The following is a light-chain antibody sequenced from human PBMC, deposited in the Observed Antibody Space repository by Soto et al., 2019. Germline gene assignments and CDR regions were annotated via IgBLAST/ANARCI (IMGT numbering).Light chain of an antibody. V-gene: IGLV3-21*02. CDR3: QVWDSSSDHMV. J-gene: IGLJ2*01. Sequence: SYELTQPPSVSVAPGQTARITCGGNNIGSESVHWYQQKPGQAPVLVVYDDSDRPSGIPERFSGSNSGNTATLTISRVEAGDEADYYCQVWDSSSDHMVFGGGTKVTVL. CDR1: NIGSES. CDR2: DDS.